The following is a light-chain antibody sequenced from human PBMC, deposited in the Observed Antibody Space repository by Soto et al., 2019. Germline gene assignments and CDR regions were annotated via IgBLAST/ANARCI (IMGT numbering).Light chain of an antibody. CDR3: QKYNSAPRT. CDR1: QGINTY. J-gene: IGKJ1*01. Sequence: DIQMTQSPSSLSASVGDRVTITCRASQGINTYLAWYQQKPGRAPQLLIYAASALHSGVTSRFSGSGSGTDVTLTIASLQPEDVATYYCQKYNSAPRTFGQGTKVEVK. V-gene: IGKV1-27*01. CDR2: AAS.